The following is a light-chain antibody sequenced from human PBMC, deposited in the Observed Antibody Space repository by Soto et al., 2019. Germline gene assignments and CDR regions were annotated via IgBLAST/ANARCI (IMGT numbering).Light chain of an antibody. Sequence: IRMTQSPSSFSASTGDRVTITCRASQGISSYLAWYQQKPGKAPKLLIYAASTLQSGVPSRFSGSGSGTDFTLTISCLQSEDFATYYCQQYYSYPPITFGQGTRLEIK. CDR1: QGISSY. CDR3: QQYYSYPPIT. J-gene: IGKJ5*01. CDR2: AAS. V-gene: IGKV1-8*01.